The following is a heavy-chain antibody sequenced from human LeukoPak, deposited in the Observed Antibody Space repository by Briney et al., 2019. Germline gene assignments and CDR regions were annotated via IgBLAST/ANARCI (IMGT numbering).Heavy chain of an antibody. CDR3: AKFKVRANWFDP. V-gene: IGHV1-2*02. J-gene: IGHJ5*02. CDR2: INPNSGGT. D-gene: IGHD3-10*01. Sequence: ASVKVSCKASGYTFTGYYMRWVRQAPGQRLEWMGWINPNSGGTNYAQKFQGRVTMTRDTSISTAYMELSRLRAEDTAVYYCAKFKVRANWFDPWGQGTLVTVSS. CDR1: GYTFTGYY.